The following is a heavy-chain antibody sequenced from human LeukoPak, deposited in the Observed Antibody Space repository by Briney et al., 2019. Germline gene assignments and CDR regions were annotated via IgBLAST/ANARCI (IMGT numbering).Heavy chain of an antibody. CDR1: GYTFTSYY. V-gene: IGHV1-46*01. D-gene: IGHD4-23*01. J-gene: IGHJ4*02. CDR2: INPNVSST. Sequence: AASVKVSCKASGYTFTSYYMHWVRQAPGQGLEWMGIINPNVSSTSYAQKFKGRVTMTRDTYTSTFYMELSSLKSEDTAMYYCAREDYGGNVGVPDYWGQGTRVTVSS. CDR3: AREDYGGNVGVPDY.